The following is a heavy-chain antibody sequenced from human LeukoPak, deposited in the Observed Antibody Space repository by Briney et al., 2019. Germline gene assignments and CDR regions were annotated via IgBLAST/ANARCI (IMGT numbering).Heavy chain of an antibody. J-gene: IGHJ4*02. D-gene: IGHD3-22*01. V-gene: IGHV1-24*01. CDR1: GYTLPELS. CDR2: FDPEYGET. Sequence: ASVKVSCKVSGYTLPELSMHWVRQAPGKGLEWMGGFDPEYGETIYAQKFQGRVTMTEDTSTDTAYMELSSLRSEDTAVYYCATVPVLFYDSSGYFPHYWGQGTLVTVSS. CDR3: ATVPVLFYDSSGYFPHY.